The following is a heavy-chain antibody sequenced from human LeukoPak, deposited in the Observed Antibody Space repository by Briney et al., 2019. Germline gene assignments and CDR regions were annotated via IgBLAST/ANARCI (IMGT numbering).Heavy chain of an antibody. V-gene: IGHV1-18*01. D-gene: IGHD4-23*01. CDR3: ARLPWDYGGVNAFDI. Sequence: ASVKVSCKASGYTFTSYGISWVRQAPGQGLEWMGWISAYNGNTNYAQKLQGRVTMTTDTSTSTAYMELRSLRSDDTAVYYCARLPWDYGGVNAFDIWGQGTMVTVSS. CDR2: ISAYNGNT. CDR1: GYTFTSYG. J-gene: IGHJ3*02.